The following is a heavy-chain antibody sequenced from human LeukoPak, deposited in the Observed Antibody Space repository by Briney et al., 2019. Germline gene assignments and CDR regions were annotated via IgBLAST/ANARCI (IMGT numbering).Heavy chain of an antibody. CDR1: GFTFGDYA. Sequence: AGGSLRLSCTVSGFTFGDYALNWVRKAPEMGLEWVGFIRSKAYGGTTEYAASVKGRFTISRDDSKSIAYLQMNSLKTEDTAVYYCTRWTYGYGDYWGQGSLVTVSS. D-gene: IGHD5-18*01. V-gene: IGHV3-49*04. CDR3: TRWTYGYGDY. CDR2: IRSKAYGGTT. J-gene: IGHJ4*02.